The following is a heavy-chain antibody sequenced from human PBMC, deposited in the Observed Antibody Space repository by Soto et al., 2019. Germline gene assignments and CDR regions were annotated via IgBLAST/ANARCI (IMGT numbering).Heavy chain of an antibody. D-gene: IGHD2-21*02. V-gene: IGHV1-69*02. CDR2: IIPILGIA. J-gene: IGHJ3*02. CDR3: AILAYCGGDCYYGDAFDI. Sequence: QVQLVQSGAEVKKPGSSVKVSCKASGGTFSSYTISWVRQAPGQGLEWMGRIIPILGIANYAQKFQGRVTITAHKSTSTAYMELSSLRSEDTAVYYCAILAYCGGDCYYGDAFDIWGQGTMVTVSS. CDR1: GGTFSSYT.